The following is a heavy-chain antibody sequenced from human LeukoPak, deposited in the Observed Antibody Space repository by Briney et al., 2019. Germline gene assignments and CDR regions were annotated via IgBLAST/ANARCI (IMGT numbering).Heavy chain of an antibody. J-gene: IGHJ6*02. Sequence: QSGGSLRLSCAASGFTFSSYGMHWVRQAPGKGLEWVAVISYDGSNKYYAASVKGRFTISRDNSKNTLYLQMNSLRAEDTAVYYCAKEGYSSSWYSYYYGMDVWGQGTTVTVSS. CDR3: AKEGYSSSWYSYYYGMDV. CDR2: ISYDGSNK. CDR1: GFTFSSYG. D-gene: IGHD6-13*01. V-gene: IGHV3-30*18.